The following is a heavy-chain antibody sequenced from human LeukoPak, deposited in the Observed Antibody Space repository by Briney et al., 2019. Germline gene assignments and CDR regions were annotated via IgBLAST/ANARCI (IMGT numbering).Heavy chain of an antibody. CDR2: IYYSGST. CDR3: ASEIIAAAGVDY. V-gene: IGHV4-59*01. D-gene: IGHD6-13*01. Sequence: SETLSLTCTVSGGSISSYYWSWIRQPPGKGLEWIGSIYYSGSTSYNSSLKSRVTISVDTSKNQFTLKLSSVTAADTAVYYCASEIIAAAGVDYWGQGTLVTVSS. CDR1: GGSISSYY. J-gene: IGHJ4*02.